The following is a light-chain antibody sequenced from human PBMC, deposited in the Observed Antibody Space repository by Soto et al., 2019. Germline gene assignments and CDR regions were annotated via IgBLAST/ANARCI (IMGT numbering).Light chain of an antibody. CDR1: QTISSW. J-gene: IGKJ1*01. V-gene: IGKV1-5*03. CDR2: KAS. Sequence: DIQMTQSPSTLSGSVGDRVTITCLASQTISSWLAWYQQKPGKAPKLLIYKASTLKSGVPSRFSGSGSAREFTLTISSLQPDDFATYYCQHYNSYSEAFGKGAKADI. CDR3: QHYNSYSEA.